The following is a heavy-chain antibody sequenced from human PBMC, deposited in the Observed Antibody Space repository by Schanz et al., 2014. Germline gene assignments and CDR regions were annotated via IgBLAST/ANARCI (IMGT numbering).Heavy chain of an antibody. CDR3: ARVRRRIATPSTPSFINCYCYAMDV. D-gene: IGHD2-2*01. CDR2: ISGSGGST. Sequence: DVQLLQSGGALVQPGGSLRLSCAASGFTFSDHYMDWVRQAPGKGLEWVSGISGSGGSTYYADSVKGRFTISRDNSKNTLYLQMNSLRAEDTSVYFCARVRRRIATPSTPSFINCYCYAMDVWGQGTTVTVSS. J-gene: IGHJ6*02. CDR1: GFTFSDHY. V-gene: IGHV3-23*01.